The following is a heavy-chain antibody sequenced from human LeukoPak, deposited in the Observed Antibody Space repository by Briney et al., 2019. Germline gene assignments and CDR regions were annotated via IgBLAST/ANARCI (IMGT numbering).Heavy chain of an antibody. V-gene: IGHV4-39*01. D-gene: IGHD3-22*01. J-gene: IGHJ4*02. CDR2: IYYSEST. Sequence: PSETLSLTCTVFGGSISSSSYYWGWIRQPPGKGLEWIGSIYYSESTYYNPSLKSRVTISVDTSKNQSSLKLSSVTAADTAVYDCARRSYYDSSGIFDYWGQGTLVTVSS. CDR1: GGSISSSSYY. CDR3: ARRSYYDSSGIFDY.